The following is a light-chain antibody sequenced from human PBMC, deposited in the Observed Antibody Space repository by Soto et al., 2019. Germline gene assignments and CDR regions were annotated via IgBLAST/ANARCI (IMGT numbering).Light chain of an antibody. V-gene: IGKV3-11*01. J-gene: IGKJ1*01. CDR2: QTS. Sequence: IVFTQSPTPLSSFPGDRVTLSCRASQYINTRLAWYQHRPGQAPRLLIYQTSSRAAGVPARFSASGTGTDFTLTISDVQPEDFAVYYCHRRQSWPRTFGQGTKVDIK. CDR1: QYINTR. CDR3: HRRQSWPRT.